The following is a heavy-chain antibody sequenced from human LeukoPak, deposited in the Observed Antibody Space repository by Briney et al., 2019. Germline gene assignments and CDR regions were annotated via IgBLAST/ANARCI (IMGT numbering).Heavy chain of an antibody. V-gene: IGHV1-2*02. CDR3: TRTRGGIRNYYGSGSYYGY. J-gene: IGHJ6*02. D-gene: IGHD3-10*01. CDR2: INPNSGGT. Sequence: ASVKVSCKASGYTFTGYYMHWVRQAPGQGLEWMGWINPNSGGTNYAQKFQGRVTMTRDTSISTAYMELSRLRSDDTAVYYCTRTRGGIRNYYGSGSYYGYWGQGTTVTVSS. CDR1: GYTFTGYY.